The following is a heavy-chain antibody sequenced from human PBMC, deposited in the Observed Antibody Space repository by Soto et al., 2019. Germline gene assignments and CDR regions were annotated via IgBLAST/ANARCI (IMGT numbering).Heavy chain of an antibody. D-gene: IGHD3-10*01. J-gene: IGHJ4*02. Sequence: WTWIRQHPVKGLEWMGHIYYSGSSSYNPSLKSRLTISIDTSKNQFSLKLTSVTAADMAVYYCARDGDYFGSGSPPLLSKWGQGTLVTVSP. V-gene: IGHV4-31*02. CDR2: IYYSGSS. CDR3: ARDGDYFGSGSPPLLSK.